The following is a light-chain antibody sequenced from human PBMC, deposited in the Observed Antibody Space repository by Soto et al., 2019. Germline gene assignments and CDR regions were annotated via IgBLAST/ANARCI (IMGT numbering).Light chain of an antibody. CDR2: DAS. Sequence: EIVITQSPATLSVSPGETATLPCSASQSVGGYLAWYQQTLGKAPRLVIYDASTRATGVPSRFSGSGSGTEFTLTISSLQSEDFAVYYCQQYNSCPLTFGGGTKVDIK. V-gene: IGKV3D-15*01. J-gene: IGKJ4*02. CDR1: QSVGGY. CDR3: QQYNSCPLT.